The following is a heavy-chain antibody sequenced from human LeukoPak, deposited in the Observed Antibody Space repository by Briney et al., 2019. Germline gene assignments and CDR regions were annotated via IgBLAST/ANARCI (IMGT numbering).Heavy chain of an antibody. CDR2: INPSGGST. V-gene: IGHV1-46*01. CDR1: GYTFTSYY. J-gene: IGHJ6*03. D-gene: IGHD1-14*01. CDR3: ARANPVMGFYYYYYMDV. Sequence: ASVKVSCKASGYTFTSYYMHWVRQAPGQGLEWMGIINPSGGSTSYAQKFQGRVTMTRDTSTSTVYMELSSLRSEDTAVYYCARANPVMGFYYYYYMDVWGKGTTVTVSS.